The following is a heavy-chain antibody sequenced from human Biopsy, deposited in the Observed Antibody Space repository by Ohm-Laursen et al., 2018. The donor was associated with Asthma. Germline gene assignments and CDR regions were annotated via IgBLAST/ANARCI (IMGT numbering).Heavy chain of an antibody. CDR1: GFTFSSYG. V-gene: IGHV3-30*03. CDR3: VRDGTDDAFDI. Sequence: SLRLSCAASGFTFSSYGMNWVRQAPGKGLEWVGVISKDASTQGYADSVKGRFTMARDNSKNTLDLQMNSLREEDTAVYYCVRDGTDDAFDIWGQGTVVSVSS. CDR2: ISKDASTQ. J-gene: IGHJ3*02. D-gene: IGHD1-1*01.